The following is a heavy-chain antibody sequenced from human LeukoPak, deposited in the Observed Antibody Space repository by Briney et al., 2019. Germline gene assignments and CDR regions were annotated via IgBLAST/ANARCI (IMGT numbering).Heavy chain of an antibody. CDR3: AREGYSSSVDY. CDR2: IYYSGST. Sequence: PSETLSLTCTVSGGSISSGGYYWSWIRQHPGKGLEWIGYIYYSGSTYYSPSLKSRVTISVDTSKNQFSLKLSSVTAADTAVYYCAREGYSSSVDYWGQGTLVTVSS. J-gene: IGHJ4*02. D-gene: IGHD6-6*01. CDR1: GGSISSGGYY. V-gene: IGHV4-31*03.